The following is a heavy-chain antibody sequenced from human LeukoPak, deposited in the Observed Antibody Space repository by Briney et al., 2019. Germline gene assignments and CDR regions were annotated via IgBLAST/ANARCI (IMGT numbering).Heavy chain of an antibody. J-gene: IGHJ3*01. CDR2: ISGSGGST. CDR3: AKGNSWHYGDYG. CDR1: GFTFSSYA. D-gene: IGHD4-17*01. Sequence: GGSLRLSCAASGFTFSSYAMSWVRQAPGKGLEWVSTISGSGGSTYYADSVKGRFTVSRDNSKNTLYLQMNSLRAEDTAVYYCAKGNSWHYGDYGWGQGTMVTVSS. V-gene: IGHV3-23*01.